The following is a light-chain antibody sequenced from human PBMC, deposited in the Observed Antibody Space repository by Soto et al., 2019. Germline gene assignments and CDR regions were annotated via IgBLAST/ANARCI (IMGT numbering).Light chain of an antibody. CDR3: QSYDRSLSGSV. Sequence: QSALTQPASVSGSPGQSITISCTGTSSDVGNYNFVSWYQQHPGKAPKLMIYEVSNRPSGIPDRFSGSKSGTSASLAISRLLAEDEADYYCQSYDRSLSGSVFGTGTKVTVL. CDR2: EVS. J-gene: IGLJ1*01. CDR1: SSDVGNYNF. V-gene: IGLV2-14*01.